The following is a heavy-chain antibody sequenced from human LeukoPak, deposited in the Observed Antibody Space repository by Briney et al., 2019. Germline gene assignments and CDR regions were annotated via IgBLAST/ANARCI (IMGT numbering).Heavy chain of an antibody. Sequence: GGSLRLSCAASGFTFDDYAMHWVRQAPGKGLEWVSGISWNSGSIGYADSVEGRFTISRDNAKNSLYLQMNSLRAEDTALYYCAKGYSSGWYYFDYWGQGTLVTVSS. D-gene: IGHD6-19*01. CDR3: AKGYSSGWYYFDY. CDR2: ISWNSGSI. J-gene: IGHJ4*02. CDR1: GFTFDDYA. V-gene: IGHV3-9*01.